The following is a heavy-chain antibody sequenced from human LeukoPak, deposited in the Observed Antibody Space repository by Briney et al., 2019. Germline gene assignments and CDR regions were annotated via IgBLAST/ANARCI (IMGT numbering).Heavy chain of an antibody. Sequence: PGRSLRLSCAASGFTFDDYAMHWVRQAPGRGLEWVSGISWNSGSIGYADSVKGRLTISRDNAKNSLYLQMNSLRAEDTALYYCAKGMVRGVKGYYGMDVWGQGTTVTVSS. J-gene: IGHJ6*02. V-gene: IGHV3-9*01. CDR1: GFTFDDYA. CDR2: ISWNSGSI. CDR3: AKGMVRGVKGYYGMDV. D-gene: IGHD3-10*01.